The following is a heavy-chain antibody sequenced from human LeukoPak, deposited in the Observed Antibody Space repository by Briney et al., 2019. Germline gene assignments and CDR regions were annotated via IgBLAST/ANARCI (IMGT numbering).Heavy chain of an antibody. CDR3: ARDRIYGDDGVCDY. V-gene: IGHV1-2*02. CDR1: EYTFTGYY. J-gene: IGHJ4*02. CDR2: INPNSGGT. D-gene: IGHD4/OR15-4a*01. Sequence: GASVKVSCKASEYTFTGYYMHWVRQAPGQGLEWMGWINPNSGGTNYVQNFQGRVTMTRDTSISTAYMELSRLTSGDTAVYYCARDRIYGDDGVCDYWGQGTLVTVSS.